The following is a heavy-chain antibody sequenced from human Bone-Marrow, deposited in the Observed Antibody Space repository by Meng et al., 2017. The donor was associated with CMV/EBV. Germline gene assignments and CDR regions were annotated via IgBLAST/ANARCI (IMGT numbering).Heavy chain of an antibody. Sequence: GESLKISCAASGFTFSSNYMSWIRQAPGKGLEWVSVIYSGGSTYYADSVKGRFTISRDNAKNSLYLQLNSLRAGDTAVYYCARQWDYGYNSLDFWGQGTLVTVSS. D-gene: IGHD1-20*01. CDR3: ARQWDYGYNSLDF. V-gene: IGHV3-66*04. CDR2: IYSGGST. CDR1: GFTFSSNY. J-gene: IGHJ4*02.